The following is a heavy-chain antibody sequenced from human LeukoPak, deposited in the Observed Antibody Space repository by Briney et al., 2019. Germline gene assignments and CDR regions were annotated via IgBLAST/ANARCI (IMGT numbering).Heavy chain of an antibody. CDR2: LYISGST. Sequence: SLTCXXSGGSMXSXYWRWVRQPAGKGLEWIGRLYISGSTTYNPSLKSRVTMSVDTSKNQFFLRLTSVTAADTAVYYCARSHYYDSSAPLDYWGQGTLVTVSS. V-gene: IGHV4-4*07. J-gene: IGHJ4*02. CDR3: ARSHYYDSSAPLDY. CDR1: GGSMXSXY. D-gene: IGHD3-22*01.